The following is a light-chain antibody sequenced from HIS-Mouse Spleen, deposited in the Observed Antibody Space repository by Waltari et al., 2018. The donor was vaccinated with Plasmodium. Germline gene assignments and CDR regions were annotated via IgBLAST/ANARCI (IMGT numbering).Light chain of an antibody. J-gene: IGKJ2*01. Sequence: IVLTQSPGTLSLSPGERATLSCRPSQSVSSSYLAWYQQKPGQAPRLLIYGASSRATGIPDRFSGSGSGTDFTLTISRLEPEDFAVYYCQQYGSSPYTFGQGTKLEIK. CDR1: QSVSSSY. CDR3: QQYGSSPYT. CDR2: GAS. V-gene: IGKV3-20*01.